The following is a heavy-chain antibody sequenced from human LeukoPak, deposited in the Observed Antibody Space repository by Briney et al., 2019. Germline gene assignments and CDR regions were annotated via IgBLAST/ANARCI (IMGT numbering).Heavy chain of an antibody. Sequence: SETLSLTCAVYGGSFSGYYWSWIRQPPGKGLEWIGSIYYSGTTYYNPSLKSRVAISVDTSKNQFSLKLSSVTAADTAVYYCARHYGPWGQGTLVTVSS. D-gene: IGHD4-17*01. CDR2: IYYSGTT. CDR1: GGSFSGYY. V-gene: IGHV4-34*01. CDR3: ARHYGP. J-gene: IGHJ5*02.